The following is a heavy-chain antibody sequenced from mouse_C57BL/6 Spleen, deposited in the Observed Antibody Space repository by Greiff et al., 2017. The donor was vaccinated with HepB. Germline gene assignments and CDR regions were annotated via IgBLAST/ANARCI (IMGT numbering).Heavy chain of an antibody. V-gene: IGHV6-3*01. D-gene: IGHD4-1*01. CDR2: IRLKSDNYAT. J-gene: IGHJ3*01. CDR1: GFTFSNYW. Sequence: EVKLMESGGGLVQPGGSMKLSCVASGFTFSNYWMNWVRQSPEKGLEWVAQIRLKSDNYATHYAESVKGRFTISRDDSKSSDYLQMNNLRAEDTGIYYCTGDWAWFAYWGQGTLVTVSA. CDR3: TGDWAWFAY.